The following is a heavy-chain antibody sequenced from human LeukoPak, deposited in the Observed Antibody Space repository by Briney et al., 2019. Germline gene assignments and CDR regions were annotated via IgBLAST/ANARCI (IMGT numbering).Heavy chain of an antibody. CDR1: GFTFSSYA. CDR2: ISGSGGST. J-gene: IGHJ5*02. CDR3: AKGQHIVVVTARDWFDL. Sequence: GGSLRLSCAASGFTFSSYAMSWVRRAPGKGLEWVSAISGSGGSTYYADSVKGRFTISRDNSKNTLYLQMNSLRAEDTAVYYCAKGQHIVVVTARDWFDLWGQGTLVTVSS. D-gene: IGHD2-21*02. V-gene: IGHV3-23*01.